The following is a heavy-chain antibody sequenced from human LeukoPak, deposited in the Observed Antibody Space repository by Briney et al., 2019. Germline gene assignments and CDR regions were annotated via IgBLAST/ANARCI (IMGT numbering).Heavy chain of an antibody. Sequence: GSLRLSCAASGFTFSNYEMNWVRQAPGKGLDWVAYISRGGRTVDYADSVKGRFTISRDSAKNALYLQMNSLRADDTAVYYCAKVSESNYDILTGYYTPYYFDYWGQGTLVTVSS. CDR1: GFTFSNYE. CDR2: ISRGGRTV. CDR3: AKVSESNYDILTGYYTPYYFDY. V-gene: IGHV3-48*03. J-gene: IGHJ4*02. D-gene: IGHD3-9*01.